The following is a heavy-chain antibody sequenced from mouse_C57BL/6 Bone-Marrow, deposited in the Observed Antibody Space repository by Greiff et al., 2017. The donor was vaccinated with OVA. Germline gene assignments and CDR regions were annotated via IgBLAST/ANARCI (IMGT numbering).Heavy chain of an antibody. CDR2: ISNGGGST. CDR3: ARLDAMDY. CDR1: GFTFSDFS. Sequence: EVKLMESGGGLVQPGGSLKLSCAASGFTFSDFSMYWIRQTPEKRLEWVAYISNGGGSTYYPDTVKGRFTISRDNAKNTLYLQMSRLKSEDTAMYYCARLDAMDYWGQGTSVTVSS. V-gene: IGHV5-12*01. J-gene: IGHJ4*01.